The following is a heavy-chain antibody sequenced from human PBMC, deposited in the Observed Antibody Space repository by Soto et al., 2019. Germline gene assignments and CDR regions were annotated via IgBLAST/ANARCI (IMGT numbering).Heavy chain of an antibody. CDR1: LFTFSTYE. CDR2: ISTSGSTV. Sequence: PGRSLRLPCAASLFTFSTYEMNWVRQAPGNGLEWVSYISTSGSTVYYADSVKGRFTISRDNTRNSLYLQMNSLRDEDTALYYCVRYCSATLCNGVATRTFDYWGQGTMVTVSS. V-gene: IGHV3-48*03. D-gene: IGHD5-12*01. CDR3: VRYCSATLCNGVATRTFDY. J-gene: IGHJ4*02.